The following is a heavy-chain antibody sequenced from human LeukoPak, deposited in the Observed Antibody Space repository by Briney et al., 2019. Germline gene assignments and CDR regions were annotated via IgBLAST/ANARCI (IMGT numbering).Heavy chain of an antibody. CDR3: ARAGPNIAAVDY. CDR1: GFTFSSCW. Sequence: GRSLRLSCAASGFTFSSCWMHWVRQAPGKGLVWVSRISNDGSSTSYADSVKGRFTISRDNGKNTLYLQMNSLRAEDTAVYYCARAGPNIAAVDYWGQGTLVTVSS. J-gene: IGHJ4*02. D-gene: IGHD6-25*01. CDR2: ISNDGSST. V-gene: IGHV3-74*01.